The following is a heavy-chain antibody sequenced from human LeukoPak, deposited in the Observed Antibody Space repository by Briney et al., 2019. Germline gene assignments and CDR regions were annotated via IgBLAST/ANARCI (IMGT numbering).Heavy chain of an antibody. CDR1: DWSFSGYY. CDR2: INHSGST. Sequence: SETLALTCAVYDWSFSGYYWSWIRQPPGKGLEWIGKINHSGSTNYNPSLKSRVTISVDTSKNQFSLKLSSVTAADTAVYYCARGPEGGMDVWGKGTTVTVSS. V-gene: IGHV4-34*01. CDR3: ARGPEGGMDV. J-gene: IGHJ6*04.